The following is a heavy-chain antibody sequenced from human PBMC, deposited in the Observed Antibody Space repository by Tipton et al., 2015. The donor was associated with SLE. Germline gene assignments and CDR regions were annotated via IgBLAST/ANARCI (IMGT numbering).Heavy chain of an antibody. Sequence: TLSLTCTVSGGSISSSSYYWGWIRQPQGKGLEWIGSFYYSGSTYSNPSLKSRVTISVDTSRNQFSLKLRSVTAADTAVYYCTAARDIVVVPAAIGYFQHWCQGTLVTVSS. V-gene: IGHV4-39*07. CDR2: FYYSGST. D-gene: IGHD2-2*02. J-gene: IGHJ1*01. CDR1: GGSISSSSYY. CDR3: TAARDIVVVPAAIGYFQH.